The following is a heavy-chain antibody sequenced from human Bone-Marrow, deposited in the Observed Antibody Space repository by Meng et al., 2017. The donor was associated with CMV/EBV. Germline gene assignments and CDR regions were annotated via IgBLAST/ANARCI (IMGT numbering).Heavy chain of an antibody. Sequence: ASVKVSCKASGYTFPSYGISWVRQAPGQGLEWMGWISAYNGNTNYAQKLQGRVTMTTDTSTSTAYMELRSLRSDDTAVYYCARDRRITMVRGVTLDGMDVWGQGTTVTVSS. J-gene: IGHJ6*02. CDR1: GYTFPSYG. CDR2: ISAYNGNT. D-gene: IGHD3-10*01. CDR3: ARDRRITMVRGVTLDGMDV. V-gene: IGHV1-18*01.